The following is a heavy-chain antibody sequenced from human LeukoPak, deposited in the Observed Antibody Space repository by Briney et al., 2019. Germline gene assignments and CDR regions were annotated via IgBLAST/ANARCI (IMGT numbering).Heavy chain of an antibody. D-gene: IGHD4-17*01. Sequence: QSGGSLRLSCAASGFTFSSYWMSWVRQAPGKGLEWVANIKQDGSEKYYVDSVKGRFTISRDNAKSSLYLQMNSLRAEDTAVYYCASHSYDYGDYPTYFDYWGQGTLVTVSS. CDR1: GFTFSSYW. CDR3: ASHSYDYGDYPTYFDY. J-gene: IGHJ4*02. V-gene: IGHV3-7*01. CDR2: IKQDGSEK.